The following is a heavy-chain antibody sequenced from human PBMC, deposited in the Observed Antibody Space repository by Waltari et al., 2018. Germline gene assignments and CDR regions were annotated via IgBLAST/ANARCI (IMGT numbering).Heavy chain of an antibody. J-gene: IGHJ6*03. CDR1: GYSLSRGYY. CDR3: ASHITGANYYYYMDV. V-gene: IGHV4-38-2*01. Sequence: QVQLQESGPGLVKPSETLSLTCAVSGYSLSRGYYWGWTRQPPGKGLEWIGSIYHSGSTYYNPSLKSRVTISVDTSKNQFSLKLSSVTAADTAVYYCASHITGANYYYYMDVWGKGTTVTVSS. CDR2: IYHSGST. D-gene: IGHD7-27*01.